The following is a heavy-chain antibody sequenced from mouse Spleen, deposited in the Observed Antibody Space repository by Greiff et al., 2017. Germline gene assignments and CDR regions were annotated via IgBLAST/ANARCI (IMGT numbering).Heavy chain of an antibody. CDR3: TTSGSSYFDY. V-gene: IGHV14-4*01. J-gene: IGHJ2*01. CDR1: GFNIKDDY. D-gene: IGHD1-1*01. Sequence: EVQLQQSGAELVRPGASVKLSCTASGFNIKDDYMHWVKQRPEQGLEWIGWIDPENGDTEYASKFQGKATITADTSSNTAYLQLSSLTSEDTAVYYCTTSGSSYFDYWGQGTTLTVSS. CDR2: IDPENGDT.